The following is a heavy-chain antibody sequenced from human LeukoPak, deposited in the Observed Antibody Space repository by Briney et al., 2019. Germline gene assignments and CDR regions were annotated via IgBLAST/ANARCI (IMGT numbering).Heavy chain of an antibody. V-gene: IGHV4-59*01. D-gene: IGHD3-10*01. Sequence: SETLSLTCTVSGGSISSYYWSWIRQPPGKGLAWIGYIYYSGSTNYNPSLQSRVTISVDTSKNQFSLKLSSVTAADTAVYYCARVGDYYGSGSYSGYFDYWGQGTLVTVSS. CDR2: IYYSGST. CDR1: GGSISSYY. J-gene: IGHJ4*02. CDR3: ARVGDYYGSGSYSGYFDY.